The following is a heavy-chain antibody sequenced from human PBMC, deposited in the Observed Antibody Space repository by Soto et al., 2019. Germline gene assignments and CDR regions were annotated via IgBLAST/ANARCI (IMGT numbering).Heavy chain of an antibody. CDR1: GFTFSSYA. V-gene: IGHV3-30-3*01. D-gene: IGHD1-7*01. J-gene: IGHJ6*02. CDR3: ARGHVTGTRYYYYGMDV. Sequence: QVQLVESGGGVVQPGRSLRLSCAASGFTFSSYAMHWVRQAPGKGLEWVAVISYDGSNKYYADSMKGRFTISRDNSKNTLYLQMNSLRAEDTAVYYCARGHVTGTRYYYYGMDVWGQGTTVTVSS. CDR2: ISYDGSNK.